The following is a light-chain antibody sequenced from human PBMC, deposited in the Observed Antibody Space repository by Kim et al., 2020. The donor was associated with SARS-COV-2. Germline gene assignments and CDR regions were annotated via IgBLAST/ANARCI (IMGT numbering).Light chain of an antibody. Sequence: DVVMTQSPLSLPVTLGQTASISCRSSQSLVYSDGNTYLNWFQQRPGQSPRRLIYQVSKRDSGVPDRISGSGSGTDFTLKISRVEAEDVGLYYCMQGTYWPFTFGQGTKLEIK. CDR1: QSLVYSDGNTY. J-gene: IGKJ2*01. V-gene: IGKV2-30*01. CDR3: MQGTYWPFT. CDR2: QVS.